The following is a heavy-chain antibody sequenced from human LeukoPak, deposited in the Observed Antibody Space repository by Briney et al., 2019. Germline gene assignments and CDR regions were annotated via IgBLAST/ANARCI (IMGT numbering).Heavy chain of an antibody. CDR3: ARDNTMVRGVIDWFAP. V-gene: IGHV1-18*01. CDR1: VYTFTIYG. J-gene: IGHJ5*02. Sequence: ASVKVSFTSSVYTFTIYGISWVRQAPGQGLEWMGWISTYNGNTNYAQKFQGRVTMTTDTSTTTAYMELRSLRSDDTAVYYCARDNTMVRGVIDWFAPWGQGTLVTVSS. D-gene: IGHD3-10*01. CDR2: ISTYNGNT.